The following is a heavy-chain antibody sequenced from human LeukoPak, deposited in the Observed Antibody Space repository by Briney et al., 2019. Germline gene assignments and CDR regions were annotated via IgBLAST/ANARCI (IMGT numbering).Heavy chain of an antibody. CDR3: ARSTSSGPYTWFDP. CDR2: IYYSGST. J-gene: IGHJ5*02. CDR1: GGSINSSSYN. D-gene: IGHD6-25*01. Sequence: SETLSLTCTVSGGSINSSSYNWGWIRQPPGKGLEWIGSIYYSGSTYYNPSLKSRVTISLDTSKNQFSLKLTSVTAADTAVYYCARSTSSGPYTWFDPWGQGTLVTVSS. V-gene: IGHV4-39*07.